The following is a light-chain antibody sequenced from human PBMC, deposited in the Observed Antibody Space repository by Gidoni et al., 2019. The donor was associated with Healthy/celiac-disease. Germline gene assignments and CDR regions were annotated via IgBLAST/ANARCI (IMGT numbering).Light chain of an antibody. J-gene: IGKJ2*04. V-gene: IGKV1-39*01. CDR2: AAS. CDR1: QSISSY. CDR3: QQSYRPMCS. Sequence: DIQMTQSPSSLSASVGDRVTITCRASQSISSYLNWYQQKPGKAPKLLIYAASSLQSGVPSRFSGSGSGTDFTLTISSLQPEDFATYYCQQSYRPMCSFGQGTKLEIK.